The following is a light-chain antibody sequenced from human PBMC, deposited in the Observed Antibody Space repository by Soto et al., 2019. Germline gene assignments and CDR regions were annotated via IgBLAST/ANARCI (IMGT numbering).Light chain of an antibody. CDR2: EVS. Sequence: QSVLTQPASVSGSPGQSITISCTGTSSDVGGYNYVSWYQQHPGKAPKLMIYEVSNRPSGVSNRFSGSKSGNTASLTISGLQAEDEADYYCNSYTISSYWVFGGGTKLTVL. V-gene: IGLV2-14*01. CDR3: NSYTISSYWV. J-gene: IGLJ3*02. CDR1: SSDVGGYNY.